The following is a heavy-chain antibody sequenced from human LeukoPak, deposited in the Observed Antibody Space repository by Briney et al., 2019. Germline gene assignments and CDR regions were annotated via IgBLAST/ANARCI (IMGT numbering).Heavy chain of an antibody. CDR2: IYYSGST. D-gene: IGHD1-26*01. Sequence: PSETLSLTCTVSGGSISSYYWSWIRQPPGKGLEWIGYIYYSGSTNYNPSLKSRVTISVDTSKNQFSLKLSSVTAEDTAVYYCARATRDLEGATDYWGQGTLVTVSS. CDR1: GGSISSYY. V-gene: IGHV4-59*01. CDR3: ARATRDLEGATDY. J-gene: IGHJ4*02.